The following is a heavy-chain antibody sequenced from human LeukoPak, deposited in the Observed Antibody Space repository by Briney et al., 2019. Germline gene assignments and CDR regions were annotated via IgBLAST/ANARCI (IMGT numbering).Heavy chain of an antibody. CDR2: ISAYSGDT. Sequence: ASVKVSCKASGYTFTSYGISWVRQAPGQGLEWMGWISAYSGDTKYAQKAQGRVTLTTDTSTSTAYMELRSLRSDDTAVYYCARDLVAVAGRDYWGQGTLVTVSS. CDR1: GYTFTSYG. CDR3: ARDLVAVAGRDY. V-gene: IGHV1-18*01. J-gene: IGHJ4*02. D-gene: IGHD6-19*01.